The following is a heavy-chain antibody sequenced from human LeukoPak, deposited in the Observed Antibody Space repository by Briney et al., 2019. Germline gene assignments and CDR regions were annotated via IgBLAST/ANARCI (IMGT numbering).Heavy chain of an antibody. D-gene: IGHD3-10*01. CDR2: ISSSGITI. J-gene: IGHJ4*02. Sequence: GGSLRLSCAASGFTFNAYEMNWVRQAPGKWLEWVSFISSSGITIYYADSVKGRFTISRNNTANSLYLEMTNLRAGDTAVYYCVRDRSGSWDFDYWGQGTLVTVSS. CDR1: GFTFNAYE. CDR3: VRDRSGSWDFDY. V-gene: IGHV3-48*03.